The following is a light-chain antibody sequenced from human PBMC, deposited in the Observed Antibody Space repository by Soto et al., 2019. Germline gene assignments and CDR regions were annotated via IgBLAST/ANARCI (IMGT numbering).Light chain of an antibody. CDR2: GAS. V-gene: IGKV3-15*01. Sequence: EIVMTQSPATLSVSPGERATLSCRASQSVSSNLAWYQQKPGQAPRLLIYGASTRATGIPARFSATVSGTEFTLTISSLQSEDFAVYYCHQYKNWPPYTCGQGTKLEIK. J-gene: IGKJ2*01. CDR1: QSVSSN. CDR3: HQYKNWPPYT.